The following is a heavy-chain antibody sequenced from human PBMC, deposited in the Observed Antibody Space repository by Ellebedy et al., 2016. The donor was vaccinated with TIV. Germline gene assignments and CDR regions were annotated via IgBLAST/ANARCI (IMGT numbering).Heavy chain of an antibody. CDR2: INPNSGGT. D-gene: IGHD6-13*01. Sequence: AASVKVSCKASGYTFTDYYFHWVRHAPGQGLESLGWINPNSGGTNFAQKFQGWVTLTRDTTITTDYMELRSLTSDDTATAVFYCARGGSSNWYEAFDFWGQGTLVTASS. J-gene: IGHJ4*02. V-gene: IGHV1-2*04. CDR3: ARGGSSNWYEAFDF. CDR1: GYTFTDYY.